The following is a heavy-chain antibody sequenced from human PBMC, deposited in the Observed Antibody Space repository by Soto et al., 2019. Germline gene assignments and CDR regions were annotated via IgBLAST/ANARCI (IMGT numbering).Heavy chain of an antibody. CDR2: ISSSSSYI. V-gene: IGHV3-21*01. J-gene: IGHJ4*02. CDR3: ARDPGIAAALDY. CDR1: GFTFSSYS. D-gene: IGHD6-13*01. Sequence: PGGSLRLSCAASGFTFSSYSMNWVRQAPGKGLEWVSSISSSSSYIYYADSVKGRFTISRDNAKNSLYLQMNSLRAEDTAVYYCARDPGIAAALDYWGQGTLVTVSS.